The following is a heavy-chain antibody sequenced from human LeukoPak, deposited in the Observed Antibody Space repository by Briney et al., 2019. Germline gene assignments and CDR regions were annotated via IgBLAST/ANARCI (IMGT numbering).Heavy chain of an antibody. Sequence: SVKVSCKASGGTFSSYTISWVRQAPRQGLEWMGRIIPILGIANYAQKFQGRVTITADKSTSTAYMELSSLRSEDTAVYYCARALIVGATIGAFQHWGQGTLVTVSS. D-gene: IGHD1-26*01. V-gene: IGHV1-69*02. CDR2: IIPILGIA. J-gene: IGHJ1*01. CDR1: GGTFSSYT. CDR3: ARALIVGATIGAFQH.